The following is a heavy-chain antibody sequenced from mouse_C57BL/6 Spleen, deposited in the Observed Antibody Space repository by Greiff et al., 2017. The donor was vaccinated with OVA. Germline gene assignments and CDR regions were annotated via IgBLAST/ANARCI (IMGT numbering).Heavy chain of an antibody. V-gene: IGHV1-39*01. Sequence: EVKLMESGPELVKPGASVKISCKASGYSFTDYNMNWVKQSNGKSLEWIGVINPNYGTTSYNQKFKGKATLTVDQSSSTAYMQLNSLTSEDSAVYYCARGRDYDVAWFAYWGQGTLVTVSA. CDR3: ARGRDYDVAWFAY. D-gene: IGHD2-4*01. CDR1: GYSFTDYN. CDR2: INPNYGTT. J-gene: IGHJ3*01.